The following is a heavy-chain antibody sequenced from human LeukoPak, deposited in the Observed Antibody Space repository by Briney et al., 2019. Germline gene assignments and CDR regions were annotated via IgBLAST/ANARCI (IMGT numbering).Heavy chain of an antibody. CDR1: GFTFSNAW. CDR2: TIGSGYNT. D-gene: IGHD2-2*01. Sequence: GGSLRLSCAASGFTFSNAWMSWVRQAPGKGLEWVSATIGSGYNTYYADSVKGRFTISRDNSKNIWYLQMNSLRAEDTAVYYCARASSDGVVPAATSFDCWGQGTLVTVSS. V-gene: IGHV3-66*01. CDR3: ARASSDGVVPAATSFDC. J-gene: IGHJ4*02.